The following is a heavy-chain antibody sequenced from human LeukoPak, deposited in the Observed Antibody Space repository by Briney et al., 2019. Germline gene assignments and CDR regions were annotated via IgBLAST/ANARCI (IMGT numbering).Heavy chain of an antibody. J-gene: IGHJ4*02. CDR1: GYTFTRYG. Sequence: ASVKVSCKASGYTFTRYGISWVRQAPGQGLEWMGWISANNGDTNSAQKFQDRVTMTTDTSTSTAYMELRSLRSDDTAVYYCAREGDGYQDYWGQGTLVTVSS. CDR2: ISANNGDT. D-gene: IGHD5-24*01. CDR3: AREGDGYQDY. V-gene: IGHV1-18*01.